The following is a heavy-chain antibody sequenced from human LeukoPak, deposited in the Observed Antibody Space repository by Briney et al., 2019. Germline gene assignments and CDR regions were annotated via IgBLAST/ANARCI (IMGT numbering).Heavy chain of an antibody. CDR2: MNPNSGNT. V-gene: IGHV1-8*01. J-gene: IGHJ4*02. CDR1: GHTFTSYD. CDR3: ARGQRGYVWGSYRLSHLDY. D-gene: IGHD3-16*02. Sequence: ASVKVSCKASGHTFTSYDINWVRQATGQGLEWMGWMNPNSGNTGYAQKFQGRVTMTRNTSISTAYMELSSLRSEDTAVYYCARGQRGYVWGSYRLSHLDYWGQGTLVTVSS.